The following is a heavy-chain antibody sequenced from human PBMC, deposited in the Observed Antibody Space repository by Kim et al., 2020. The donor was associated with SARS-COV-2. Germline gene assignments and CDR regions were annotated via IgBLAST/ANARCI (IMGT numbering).Heavy chain of an antibody. CDR2: PSGDGLTT. D-gene: IGHD2-15*01. Sequence: GGSLRLSCVASGFTVSTYSMHWVRQGPGKGLEWVAVPSGDGLTTFYADSVKGRFTLSRDNSKNTLYLQMNSLRRDDTAMYYCAREVGFARFDYYCLGTL. V-gene: IGHV3-30*04. CDR1: GFTVSTYS. J-gene: IGHJ4*02. CDR3: AREVGFARFDY.